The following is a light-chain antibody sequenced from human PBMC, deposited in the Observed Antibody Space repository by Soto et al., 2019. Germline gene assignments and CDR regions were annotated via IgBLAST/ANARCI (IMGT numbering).Light chain of an antibody. CDR2: GAS. J-gene: IGKJ4*01. CDR1: QSVSSN. V-gene: IGKV3-15*01. Sequence: EIVMTQSPATLSVSPGERATLSCRASQSVSSNLAWYQQKPGQAPRLLIYGASTRATGIPARFSGSGSGTEFTLTISSLQSEDFAVYYCQQSYSTPHTFGGGTKVEIK. CDR3: QQSYSTPHT.